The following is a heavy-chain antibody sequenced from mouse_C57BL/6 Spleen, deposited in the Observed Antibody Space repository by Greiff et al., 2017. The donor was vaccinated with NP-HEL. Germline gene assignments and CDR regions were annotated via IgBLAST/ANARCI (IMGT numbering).Heavy chain of an antibody. CDR1: GFNIKDDY. CDR2: IDPENGDT. CDR3: TTSGSSYGYYYAMDY. J-gene: IGHJ4*01. D-gene: IGHD1-1*01. Sequence: VQLQQSGAELVRPGASVTLSCTASGFNIKDDYMHWVKQRPEQGLEWIGWIDPENGDTEYASKFQGKATITADTSSNTAYLQLSSLTSEDTAVYYGTTSGSSYGYYYAMDYWGQGTSVTVSS. V-gene: IGHV14-4*01.